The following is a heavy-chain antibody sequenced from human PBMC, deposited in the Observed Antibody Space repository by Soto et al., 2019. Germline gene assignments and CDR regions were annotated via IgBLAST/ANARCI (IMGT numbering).Heavy chain of an antibody. J-gene: IGHJ4*02. V-gene: IGHV4-31*03. CDR2: IYYSGTS. Sequence: QVQLQESGPGLVKPSQTLSLTFTVSGGSISSGGYYWSWIRQHPGKGIEWIGYIYYSGTSYYNPSLKRRVSIAVDTAKNQFSLKLSSVTAAETAVYYCAIALTFNIVAVDYWGQGTLVTVSS. D-gene: IGHD2-2*01. CDR3: AIALTFNIVAVDY. CDR1: GGSISSGGYY.